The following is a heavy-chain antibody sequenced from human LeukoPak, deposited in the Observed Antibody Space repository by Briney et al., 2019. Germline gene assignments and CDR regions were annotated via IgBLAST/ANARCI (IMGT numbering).Heavy chain of an antibody. CDR2: INSDGSST. D-gene: IGHD6-19*01. Sequence: GGSLRLSCAASGFTFSSYWMHWVRQAPGKGLVWVSRINSDGSSTSYADSVKGRFTISRDNAKNTLYLQMNSPRAEDTAVYYCAREGIAVAGPLDYWGQGTLVTVSS. V-gene: IGHV3-74*01. CDR3: AREGIAVAGPLDY. CDR1: GFTFSSYW. J-gene: IGHJ4*02.